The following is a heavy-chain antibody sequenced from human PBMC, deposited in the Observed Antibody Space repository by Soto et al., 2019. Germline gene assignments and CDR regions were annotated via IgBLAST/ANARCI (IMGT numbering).Heavy chain of an antibody. CDR1: GGSISVYY. V-gene: IGHV4-59*01. Sequence: SETLSLTCTISGGSISVYYWSWIRQSPRQGLEWIGYVYDNGRPYYSPSLKSRVTISADTSKNQNSLKLTSATAADPAVYYCARGVGSSPPRYWGRGTLVTVSS. J-gene: IGHJ4*02. D-gene: IGHD3-9*01. CDR2: VYDNGRP. CDR3: ARGVGSSPPRY.